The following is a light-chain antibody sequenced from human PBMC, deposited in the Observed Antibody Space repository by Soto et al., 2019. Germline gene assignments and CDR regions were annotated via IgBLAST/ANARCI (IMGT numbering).Light chain of an antibody. V-gene: IGKV3-20*01. CDR1: QSVSNNY. Sequence: EIVLKQSPGTLSLSPGESSTLSCRASQSVSNNYLAWYQQKPGQAPRLLIYGASNRATGIPDRFSGSGSGTDFTLTISRLEPEDFAVYYCQQYGSSGTFGQGTKVAIK. CDR2: GAS. CDR3: QQYGSSGT. J-gene: IGKJ1*01.